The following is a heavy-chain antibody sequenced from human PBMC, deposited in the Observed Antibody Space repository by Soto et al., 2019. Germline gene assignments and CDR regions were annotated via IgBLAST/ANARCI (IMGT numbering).Heavy chain of an antibody. CDR1: GGSIISSNW. CDR3: ARDLGGQMRAFDI. J-gene: IGHJ3*02. V-gene: IGHV4-4*02. CDR2: IYHSGST. Sequence: SETLSLTCAFSGGSIISSNWWSWVRQPPGKGLEWIGEIYHSGSTNYNPSLKSRVTISVDKSKNQFSLKLSSVTAADTAVYYCARDLGGQMRAFDIWGQGTMVTVSS. D-gene: IGHD3-16*01.